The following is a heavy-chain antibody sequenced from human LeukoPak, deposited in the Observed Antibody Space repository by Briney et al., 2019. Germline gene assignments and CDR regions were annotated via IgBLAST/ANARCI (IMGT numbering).Heavy chain of an antibody. Sequence: GGSLRLSCAASGFTFSNYWMSWVRQAPGKGLEWVANIREDGSEKYYVDSVEGQFTISRDNAKNSLFLQMDSLRAEDTAVYYCAREAPAYGERYFVSWGQGTLVTVSS. CDR2: IREDGSEK. CDR3: AREAPAYGERYFVS. J-gene: IGHJ4*02. V-gene: IGHV3-7*01. CDR1: GFTFSNYW. D-gene: IGHD2-21*01.